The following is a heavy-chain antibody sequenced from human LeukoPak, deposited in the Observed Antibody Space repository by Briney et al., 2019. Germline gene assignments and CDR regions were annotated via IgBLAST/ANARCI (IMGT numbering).Heavy chain of an antibody. D-gene: IGHD6-6*01. CDR2: INSDGSRT. V-gene: IGHV3-74*01. J-gene: IGHJ3*02. CDR1: GFTFSRYC. CDR3: ASLFLCYGCSSSSDSFNI. Sequence: PGGSLRLSCEASGFTFSRYCMHWVRHAPGKGLVWVSRINSDGSRTTYADSVKGRFTISRDNAKNTLYLQMNSLRAEDTAVYYCASLFLCYGCSSSSDSFNIWGQGTMVTVSS.